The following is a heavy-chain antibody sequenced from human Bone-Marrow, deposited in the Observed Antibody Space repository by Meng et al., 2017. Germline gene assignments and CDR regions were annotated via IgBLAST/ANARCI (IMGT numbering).Heavy chain of an antibody. J-gene: IGHJ6*02. D-gene: IGHD2-15*01. Sequence: SVKVSCKASGGTFSSYAISWVRQAPGQGLEWMGGIIPIFGTANYAQKFQGRVTITADESTSTAYMELSSLRSEDTAVYYCARGYCSGGSCYRLIYYYYYGMDVWAQGTTVTV. CDR3: ARGYCSGGSCYRLIYYYYYGMDV. V-gene: IGHV1-69*13. CDR1: GGTFSSYA. CDR2: IIPIFGTA.